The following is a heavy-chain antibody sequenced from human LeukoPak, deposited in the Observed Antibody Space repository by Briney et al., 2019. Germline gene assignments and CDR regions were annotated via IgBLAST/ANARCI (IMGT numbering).Heavy chain of an antibody. Sequence: SETLSLTCTVSGDSISSGSYCWGWIRQPPGKGLEGIGSMHYRGSTYYNPSLKSRVTISIDTFKNQFSLMMRPVTAADTAVYYCARRGRLWPDFDYWGQGTLVTVSS. V-gene: IGHV4-39*01. D-gene: IGHD5-18*01. CDR1: GDSISSGSYC. J-gene: IGHJ4*02. CDR3: ARRGRLWPDFDY. CDR2: MHYRGST.